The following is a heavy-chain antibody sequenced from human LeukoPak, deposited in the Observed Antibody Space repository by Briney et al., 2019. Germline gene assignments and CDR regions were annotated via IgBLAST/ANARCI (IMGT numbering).Heavy chain of an antibody. CDR1: GFTFSDYY. V-gene: IGHV3-11*04. J-gene: IGHJ4*02. CDR3: ARSGKIYFDWLLDY. Sequence: GGSLRLSCAASGFTFSDYYMSWIRQVPGKGLEWVSYIGRSGTTIHYADSVKGRFTISWDDAKKSLYLQMNSLRAEDTAVYYCARSGKIYFDWLLDYWGQGTLVTVSS. D-gene: IGHD3-9*01. CDR2: IGRSGTTI.